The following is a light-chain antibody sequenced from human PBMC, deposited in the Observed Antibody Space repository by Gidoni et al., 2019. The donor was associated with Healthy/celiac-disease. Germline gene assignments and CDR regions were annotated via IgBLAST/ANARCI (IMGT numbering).Light chain of an antibody. CDR2: QDS. CDR1: KLGDKY. CDR3: QAWDSSTVV. Sequence: SYELTQPPSVSVPPGQTASITCSGEKLGDKYACWYQQKPGQSPVLVIYQDSKRPSGIPERFSGSNSGNTATLTISGTQAMDEADYSCQAWDSSTVVFGGGTKLTVL. V-gene: IGLV3-1*01. J-gene: IGLJ2*01.